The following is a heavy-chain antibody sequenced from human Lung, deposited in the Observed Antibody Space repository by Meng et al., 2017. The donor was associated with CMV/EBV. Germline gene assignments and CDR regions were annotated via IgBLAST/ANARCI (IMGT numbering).Heavy chain of an antibody. Sequence: QAQLVHSGSEWKPPGASVKVSCRPSGYTFTSYAIKWVRQAPGQGPDWMGWIDPNTGNPTYDQGFTGRFVFSLDTSVSTAYLQINSLRADDTAVYYCARDSPLDGYSLLDYWGQGTLVTVSS. D-gene: IGHD5-24*01. CDR2: IDPNTGNP. CDR1: GYTFTSYA. J-gene: IGHJ4*02. CDR3: ARDSPLDGYSLLDY. V-gene: IGHV7-4-1*02.